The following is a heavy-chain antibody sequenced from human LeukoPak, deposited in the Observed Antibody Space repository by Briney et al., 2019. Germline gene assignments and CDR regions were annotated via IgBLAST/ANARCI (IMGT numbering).Heavy chain of an antibody. V-gene: IGHV3-74*01. J-gene: IGHJ3*02. Sequence: GGSLRLSCAASGFTFTTYWMHWVRQAPGKGLVWVSRINTDGSSASYADSVTGRFTISRDTAKNTLYLQMNSLRAEDTAVYYCARGDYAFDIWGQGTMVTVSS. CDR1: GFTFTTYW. D-gene: IGHD2-21*01. CDR3: ARGDYAFDI. CDR2: INTDGSSA.